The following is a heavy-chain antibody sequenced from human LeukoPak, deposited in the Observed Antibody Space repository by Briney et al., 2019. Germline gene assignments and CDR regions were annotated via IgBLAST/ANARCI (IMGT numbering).Heavy chain of an antibody. CDR3: SRESGAFCPFGY. CDR2: VSLAGQT. D-gene: IGHD1-26*01. J-gene: IGHJ4*02. Sequence: SETLSLTCDVSGRSITNTNRGCWGRQPPGQGLEWIGEVSLAGQTNYNPSLNGRVTMSLDESSNQLSLKLTSVTAADTAIYYCSRESGAFCPFGYWGQGTLVIVPS. V-gene: IGHV4/OR15-8*01. CDR1: GRSITNTNR.